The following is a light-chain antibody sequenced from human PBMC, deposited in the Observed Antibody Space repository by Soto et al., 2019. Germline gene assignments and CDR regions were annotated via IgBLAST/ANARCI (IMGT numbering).Light chain of an antibody. CDR3: AALDDSLFGPV. J-gene: IGLJ2*01. CDR1: SSNIGSNP. V-gene: IGLV1-44*01. CDR2: GTN. Sequence: QSVLAQPPSASGTPGQRVTISCSGSSSNIGSNPVNWFQQLPGTAPKLLIYGTNQRPSGVPDRFSGSKSGTSASLAISGLQSEDEADYYCAALDDSLFGPVFGGGTKLTVL.